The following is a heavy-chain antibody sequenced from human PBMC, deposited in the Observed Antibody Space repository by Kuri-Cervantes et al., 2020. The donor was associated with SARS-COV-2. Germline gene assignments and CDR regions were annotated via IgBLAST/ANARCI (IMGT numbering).Heavy chain of an antibody. CDR1: GGSISSGSYY. V-gene: IGHV4-61*09. J-gene: IGHJ3*02. CDR3: ARDLTYNWNLAHYAFDI. Sequence: SETLSLTCTVSGGSISSGSYYWSWIRQPAGKGLEWIGYIYTSGSTNYNPSLKSRVTISVDTSKNQFSLKLSSVTAADTAVYYCARDLTYNWNLAHYAFDIWGQGTMVTVSS. CDR2: IYTSGST. D-gene: IGHD1-20*01.